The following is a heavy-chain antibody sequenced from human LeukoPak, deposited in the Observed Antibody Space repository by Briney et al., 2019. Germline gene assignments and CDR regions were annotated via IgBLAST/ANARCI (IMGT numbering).Heavy chain of an antibody. CDR1: GFTFSDYA. J-gene: IGHJ4*02. Sequence: PGGSLRLSCAASGFTFSDYAMNWVRQAPGKGLEWVSAIGRNGETTYYADSVKGRFTISRDNSKNTLYLQMNSLRAEDTAVYYCAKDYNWGRYWGQGALVTVSS. CDR3: AKDYNWGRY. CDR2: IGRNGETT. D-gene: IGHD7-27*01. V-gene: IGHV3-23*01.